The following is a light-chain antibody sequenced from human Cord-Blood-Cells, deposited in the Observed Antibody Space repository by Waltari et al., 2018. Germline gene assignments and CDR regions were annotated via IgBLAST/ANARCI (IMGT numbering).Light chain of an antibody. CDR1: QSVSSN. J-gene: IGKJ2*01. Sequence: EIVMPQSPATPSVSSGERATLSCRASQSVSSNLAWYQQKPGQAPRLLIYGASTRATGIPARFSGSGSGTEFTLTISSLQSEDFAVYYCQQYNNWPYTFGQGTKLEIK. V-gene: IGKV3-15*01. CDR2: GAS. CDR3: QQYNNWPYT.